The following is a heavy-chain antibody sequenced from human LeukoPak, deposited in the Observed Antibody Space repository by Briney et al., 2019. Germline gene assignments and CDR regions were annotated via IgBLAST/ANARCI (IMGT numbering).Heavy chain of an antibody. V-gene: IGHV4-39*01. CDR1: GGSISSSSYY. CDR2: IYYSGST. D-gene: IGHD6-13*01. CDR3: ARLKRTTAGMSWFDP. Sequence: PSETLSLTCTVSGGSISSSSYYWGWIRQPPGKGLEWIGSIYYSGSTYYNPSLKSRVTISVDTSKNQFSLRLSSVTAADTAVYYCARLKRTTAGMSWFDPWGQGTLVTVSS. J-gene: IGHJ5*02.